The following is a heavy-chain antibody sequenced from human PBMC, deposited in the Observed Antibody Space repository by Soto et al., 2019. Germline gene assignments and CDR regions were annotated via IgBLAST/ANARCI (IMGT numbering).Heavy chain of an antibody. V-gene: IGHV3-30-3*01. CDR3: VRDFSARGSN. CDR2: ISSDGSNV. CDR1: GFTFNIYA. D-gene: IGHD3-10*01. Sequence: QVQLVESGGGVVQPEKSLRLSCAASGFTFNIYALHWVRQAPGKGLEWLTFISSDGSNVYYADSVKGRFTISRDNSKHTLYLQMNSLRVEDTAVYYCVRDFSARGSNWGQGTLVTVSS. J-gene: IGHJ4*02.